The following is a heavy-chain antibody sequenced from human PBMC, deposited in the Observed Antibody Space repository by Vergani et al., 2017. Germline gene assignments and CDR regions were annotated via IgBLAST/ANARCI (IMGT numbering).Heavy chain of an antibody. CDR3: ASGKYYSXSTSHFRERYFDV. V-gene: IGHV4-39*01. CDR2: IYNSGNG. D-gene: IGHD3-16*01. CDR1: GDSIISRSYY. Sequence: QMQLQESGPGLVKASETLALTCTVSGDSIISRSYYWGWIRQPPGKGLEWIGSIYNSGNGDSSSSLKSRVTISADTSKNQFSLRLTSVTAADTDVYYCASGKYYSXSTSHFRERYFDVWGRGALVTVPS. J-gene: IGHJ2*01.